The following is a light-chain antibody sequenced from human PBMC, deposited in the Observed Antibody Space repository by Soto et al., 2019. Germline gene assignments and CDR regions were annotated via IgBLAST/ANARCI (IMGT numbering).Light chain of an antibody. Sequence: DIQMTQSPSTLPASVGDRVTITCRASQSISNWLAWYQQKPGTAPKVLIYHASNLQSGVPSRFSGSGSRTEFTLTIADLQPDDFGTYYCQQSLTMPITFSHGTRLEIK. J-gene: IGKJ5*01. CDR1: QSISNW. CDR3: QQSLTMPIT. V-gene: IGKV1-5*01. CDR2: HAS.